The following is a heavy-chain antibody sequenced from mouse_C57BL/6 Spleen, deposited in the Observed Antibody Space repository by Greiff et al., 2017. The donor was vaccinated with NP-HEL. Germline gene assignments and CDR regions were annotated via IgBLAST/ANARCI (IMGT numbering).Heavy chain of an antibody. Sequence: EVQGVESGGGLVKPRGSLKLSCAASGFTFSSYAMSWVRQTPEKMLEWVATISDGGSYTYYPDNVKGRFTISRDNAKTNLYLQMSHLKSEDTAMYYCAREGYDYDVPFAYWGQGTLVTVSA. J-gene: IGHJ3*01. CDR2: ISDGGSYT. V-gene: IGHV5-4*01. D-gene: IGHD2-4*01. CDR1: GFTFSSYA. CDR3: AREGYDYDVPFAY.